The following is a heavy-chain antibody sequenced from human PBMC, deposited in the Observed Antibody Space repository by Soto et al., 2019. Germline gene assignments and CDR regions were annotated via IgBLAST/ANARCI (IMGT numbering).Heavy chain of an antibody. CDR3: AKDLRGSSWYLGYFEY. J-gene: IGHJ4*02. V-gene: IGHV3-23*01. D-gene: IGHD6-13*01. CDR1: EFTFSSYA. Sequence: PGGSLRLSCAASEFTFSSYAMSLVRQSPGKGLEWVSAISGSGGSTYYADSLKGRFTISRDNSKNTLYLQMNSLRAEDTAVYYCAKDLRGSSWYLGYFEYWGQGSLVTVSS. CDR2: ISGSGGST.